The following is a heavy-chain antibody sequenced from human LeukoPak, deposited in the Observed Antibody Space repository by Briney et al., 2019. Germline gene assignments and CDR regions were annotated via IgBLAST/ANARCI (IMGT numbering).Heavy chain of an antibody. Sequence: GASVKVSCKASGGTFSSYAISWVRQAPGQGLEWMGGIIPIFGTANYAQKFQGRVTMTTETSTSTAYMELRSLTSDDTAVYYCARDPGQYYDILTGYYTPYYFDYWGQGTLVTVSS. V-gene: IGHV1-69*05. CDR3: ARDPGQYYDILTGYYTPYYFDY. CDR1: GGTFSSYA. CDR2: IIPIFGTA. J-gene: IGHJ4*02. D-gene: IGHD3-9*01.